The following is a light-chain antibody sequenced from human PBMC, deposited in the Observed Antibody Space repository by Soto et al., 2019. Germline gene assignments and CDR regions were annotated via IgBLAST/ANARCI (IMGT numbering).Light chain of an antibody. J-gene: IGKJ4*01. Sequence: EIVLTQSPGTLSLSPGERATLSCRARQSVSSISLAWYQQKPGQAPRLLIYGESSRASGIPDRFSGSGSGTDHTLTISRLEPEDFAVYYCQQYGSSRLTFGGGTKVEIK. V-gene: IGKV3-20*01. CDR2: GES. CDR1: QSVSSIS. CDR3: QQYGSSRLT.